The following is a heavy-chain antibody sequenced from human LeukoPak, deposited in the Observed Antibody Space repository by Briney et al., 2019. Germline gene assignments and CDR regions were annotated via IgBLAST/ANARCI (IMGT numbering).Heavy chain of an antibody. Sequence: GASVKVSCKAFGYTFTDYYMHWVRPAPGQGLEWMGYINPNSGGTDTNYARKFQGRVTMTTDSSISTAYMELSRLRSDDTAVYYCAREDHTANNWFDPWGQGTLVTVSS. CDR2: INPNSGGTDT. J-gene: IGHJ5*02. V-gene: IGHV1-2*02. CDR1: GYTFTDYY. D-gene: IGHD5-18*01. CDR3: AREDHTANNWFDP.